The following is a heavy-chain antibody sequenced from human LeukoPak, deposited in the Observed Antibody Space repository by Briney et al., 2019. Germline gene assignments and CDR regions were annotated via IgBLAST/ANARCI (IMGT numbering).Heavy chain of an antibody. Sequence: SVKVSCKASGGTFSSYAISWVRQAPGQGLEWMGGIIPIFGTANYAQKFQGRVTITADESTSTAYMELSSLRSEDTAVYYCARDQRYYGSGSYFRFDYWGQGTLVTVSS. V-gene: IGHV1-69*13. J-gene: IGHJ4*02. D-gene: IGHD3-10*01. CDR3: ARDQRYYGSGSYFRFDY. CDR1: GGTFSSYA. CDR2: IIPIFGTA.